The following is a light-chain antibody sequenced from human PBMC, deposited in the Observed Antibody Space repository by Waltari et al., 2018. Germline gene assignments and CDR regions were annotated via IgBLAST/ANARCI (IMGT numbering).Light chain of an antibody. Sequence: IVLTHSPGTLSLSPGERATLSCRASQSVSRSLAWYQQKPGQAPKLLIYGASTRATGIPDRFTGSGSGTDFSLTISSLEPEDFAIYFCQHYVRLPATFGQGNKVEIK. J-gene: IGKJ1*01. CDR2: GAS. V-gene: IGKV3-20*01. CDR3: QHYVRLPAT. CDR1: QSVSRS.